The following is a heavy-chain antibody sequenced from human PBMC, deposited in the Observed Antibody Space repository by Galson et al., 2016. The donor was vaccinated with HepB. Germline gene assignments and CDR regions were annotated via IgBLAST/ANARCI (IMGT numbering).Heavy chain of an antibody. CDR1: GGSFRDYY. V-gene: IGHV4-34*01. CDR2: INHSGIT. Sequence: SETLSLTCTVYGGSFRDYYWTWIRQPPGKGPEWIGEINHSGITNYNPSLQSRVIMSLDASKNHFSLILSSVTAADTAIYYCARAYCSSSNCPLYYWGQGTLVIVSS. CDR3: ARAYCSSSNCPLYY. J-gene: IGHJ4*02. D-gene: IGHD2/OR15-2a*01.